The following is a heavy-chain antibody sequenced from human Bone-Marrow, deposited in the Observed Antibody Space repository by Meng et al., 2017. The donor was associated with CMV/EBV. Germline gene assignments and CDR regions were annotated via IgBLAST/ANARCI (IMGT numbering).Heavy chain of an antibody. CDR3: ARSYRPAAMNAFDI. V-gene: IGHV1-2*02. CDR2: INPNSGGT. CDR1: GYTFTGYY. J-gene: IGHJ3*02. D-gene: IGHD2-2*01. Sequence: ASVKVSCKASGYTFTGYYMHWVRQAPGQGLEWMGWINPNSGGTNYAQKFQGRVTMTRDTSISTAYMELSRLRSDDTAVYYCARSYRPAAMNAFDIWCQGTMVTV.